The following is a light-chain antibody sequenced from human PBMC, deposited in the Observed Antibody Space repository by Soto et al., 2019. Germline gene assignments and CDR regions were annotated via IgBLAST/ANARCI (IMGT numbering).Light chain of an antibody. J-gene: IGLJ1*01. CDR2: DVS. CDR1: SSDVGYYNY. CDR3: SSYAGSNYPYV. Sequence: LTQPPSASGSPGQSVTIACTGTSSDVGYYNYVSWYQQPPGKAPKLLIYDVSKRPSGVPDRFSGSKSGNTASLTVSGLQAEDEGDYYCSSYAGSNYPYVFGTGTKATVL. V-gene: IGLV2-8*01.